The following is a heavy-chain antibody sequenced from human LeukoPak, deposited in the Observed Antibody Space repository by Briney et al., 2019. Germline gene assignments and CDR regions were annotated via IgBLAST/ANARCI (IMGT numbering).Heavy chain of an antibody. CDR2: IYYSGST. D-gene: IGHD6-13*01. CDR1: GGSISSYY. Sequence: SETLPLTCTVSGGSISSYYWSWIRQPPGKGLEWIGYIYYSGSTNYNPSLKSRVTISVDTSKNQFSLKLSSVTAADTAVYYCARHSSAAGDAFDIWGQGTMVTVSS. V-gene: IGHV4-59*08. J-gene: IGHJ3*02. CDR3: ARHSSAAGDAFDI.